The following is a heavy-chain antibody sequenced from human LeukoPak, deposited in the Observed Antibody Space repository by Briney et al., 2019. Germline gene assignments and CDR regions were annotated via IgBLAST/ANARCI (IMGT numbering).Heavy chain of an antibody. J-gene: IGHJ6*03. CDR2: IIPIFGTA. CDR1: GGTFSSYA. D-gene: IGHD3-16*01. V-gene: IGHV1-69*13. Sequence: SVKVSCKASGGTFSSYAISRVRQAPGQGLEWMGGIIPIFGTANYAQKFQGRVTITADEATSTASMELSSLRSEDTAVYYCATGYGAGYYYYYMDVWGKGTTVTVSS. CDR3: ATGYGAGYYYYYMDV.